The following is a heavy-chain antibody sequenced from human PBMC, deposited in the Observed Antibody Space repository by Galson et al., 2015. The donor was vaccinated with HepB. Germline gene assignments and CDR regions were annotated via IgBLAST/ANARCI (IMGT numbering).Heavy chain of an antibody. CDR1: GYRFTSYW. CDR2: IHPGDSDT. D-gene: IGHD3-10*01. J-gene: IGHJ6*02. CDR3: ARQPPFYYGSGSPSYGMDV. V-gene: IGHV5-51*01. Sequence: QSGAEVKKPGESLNISCEGSGYRFTSYWIGWVRQMPGKGLEWMGIIHPGDSDTRYSPSFQGQVTISADKSISTAYLQWSSLKASDTASDYCARQPPFYYGSGSPSYGMDVWGQGTTVTVSS.